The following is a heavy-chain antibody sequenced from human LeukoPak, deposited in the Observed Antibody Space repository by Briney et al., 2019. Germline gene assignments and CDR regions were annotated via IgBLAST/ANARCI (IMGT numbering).Heavy chain of an antibody. CDR1: GYTFTSYA. Sequence: ASVKVSCKASGYTFTSYAMHWVRQAPGQRLEWMGWINAGNGNTKYSQEFQGRVTITRDTSASTAYMELSSLRSEDTAVYYCARDRGSSTSRTYYYYYGMDVWGKGTTVTVSS. V-gene: IGHV1-3*01. J-gene: IGHJ6*04. CDR3: ARDRGSSTSRTYYYYYGMDV. CDR2: INAGNGNT. D-gene: IGHD2-2*01.